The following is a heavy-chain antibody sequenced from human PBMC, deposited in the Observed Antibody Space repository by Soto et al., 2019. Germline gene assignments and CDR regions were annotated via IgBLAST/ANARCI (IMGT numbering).Heavy chain of an antibody. Sequence: SETLSLTCTVPGGSISSGDYYWSWIRQPPGKGLEWIGYIYYSVSTYYNPSLKSRVTISVDTSKNQFSLKLSSVTAADTAVYYCARAFGYSTRWPPAGVGRFDYWGQGTLVTVSS. CDR3: ARAFGYSTRWPPAGVGRFDY. D-gene: IGHD5-18*01. V-gene: IGHV4-30-4*01. CDR1: GGSISSGDYY. J-gene: IGHJ4*02. CDR2: IYYSVST.